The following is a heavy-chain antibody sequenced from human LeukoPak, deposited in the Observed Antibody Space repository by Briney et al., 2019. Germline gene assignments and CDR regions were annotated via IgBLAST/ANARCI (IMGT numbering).Heavy chain of an antibody. Sequence: GGSLRLSCAASGFTFSSYSMNWGRQAPGKGLEWVSSISSSSSDIYYADSVKGRFTTSRDNAKNSLCLQMNSLRAEDTAVYYCARDRSQIVVVVAAENYYYGMDVWGQGTTVTVSS. J-gene: IGHJ6*02. CDR3: ARDRSQIVVVVAAENYYYGMDV. V-gene: IGHV3-21*01. CDR2: ISSSSSDI. D-gene: IGHD2-15*01. CDR1: GFTFSSYS.